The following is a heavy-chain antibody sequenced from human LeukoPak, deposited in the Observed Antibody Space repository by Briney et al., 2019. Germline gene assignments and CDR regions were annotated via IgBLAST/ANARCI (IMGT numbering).Heavy chain of an antibody. V-gene: IGHV4-59*01. CDR2: IYYSGST. J-gene: IGHJ4*02. CDR3: TRSDYSTYFNY. CDR1: GDSISSYY. D-gene: IGHD2-15*01. Sequence: PSETLSLTCTVSGDSISSYYWSWIRQPPGKGLEWIGYIYYSGSTNYNPSLKSRVTISVDTSKNQFSLNLKSVTAADTAVYYCTRSDYSTYFNYWGPGTLVTVSS.